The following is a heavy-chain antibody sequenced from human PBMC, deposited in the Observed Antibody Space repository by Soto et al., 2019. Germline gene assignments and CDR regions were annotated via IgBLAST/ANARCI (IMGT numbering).Heavy chain of an antibody. V-gene: IGHV3-30*04. CDR1: GFSFSSYA. J-gene: IGHJ5*02. CDR3: ARDMYSSDYFVKWFEP. Sequence: QVRLVESGGGVVQPGRSLRLSCTASGFSFSSYAMYWFRQPPGKGLEWVAVISKDGMNKNYADSVKGRVTVSRDNANYSLDLQLYSLRGEETAMYYCARDMYSSDYFVKWFEPWGQGTLVTVSS. D-gene: IGHD6-19*01. CDR2: ISKDGMNK.